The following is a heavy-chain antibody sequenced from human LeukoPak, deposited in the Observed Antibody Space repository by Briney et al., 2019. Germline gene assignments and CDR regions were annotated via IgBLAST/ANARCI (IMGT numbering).Heavy chain of an antibody. V-gene: IGHV4-4*02. D-gene: IGHD2-15*01. CDR3: ARVSGSPDWFDP. J-gene: IGHJ5*02. Sequence: PSGTLSLTCTVSGDSINSLDLWSWVRQPPGKGLEWIGEINHSGSTNYNPSLKSRVTISVDTSKNQFSLKLSSVTAADTAVYYCARVSGSPDWFDPWGQGTLVTVSS. CDR2: INHSGST. CDR1: GDSINSLDL.